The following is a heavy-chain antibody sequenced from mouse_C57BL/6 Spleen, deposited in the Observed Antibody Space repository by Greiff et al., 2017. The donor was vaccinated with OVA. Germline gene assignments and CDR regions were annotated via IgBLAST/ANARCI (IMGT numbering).Heavy chain of an antibody. CDR1: GYTFTSYW. CDR3: ASRLRRGDFDY. V-gene: IGHV1-50*01. Sequence: VQLQQPGAELVKPGASVKLSCKASGYTFTSYWMQWVKQRPGQGLEWIGEIDPSDSYTNYNQKFKGKATLTVDTSSSTAYMQLSSLTSEDSAVYYCASRLRRGDFDYWGQGTTLTVSS. D-gene: IGHD2-4*01. J-gene: IGHJ2*01. CDR2: IDPSDSYT.